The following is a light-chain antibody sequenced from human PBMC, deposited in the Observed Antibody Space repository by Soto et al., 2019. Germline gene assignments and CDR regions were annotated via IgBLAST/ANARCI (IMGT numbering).Light chain of an antibody. V-gene: IGLV1-44*01. CDR2: DNN. J-gene: IGLJ2*01. Sequence: QAVVTQPPSASGTPGQRVTITCSGSNSNIGSNTVNWYQQLPGTAPKLLVYDNNKRPSGVPGRFSDSKSGTSAPLAISGLQSEAEADYYCASWDDRLNAVVFGGGTKLTVL. CDR1: NSNIGSNT. CDR3: ASWDDRLNAVV.